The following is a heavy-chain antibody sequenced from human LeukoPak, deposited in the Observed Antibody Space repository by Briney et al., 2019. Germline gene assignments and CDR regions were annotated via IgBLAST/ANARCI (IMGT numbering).Heavy chain of an antibody. J-gene: IGHJ4*02. CDR2: IKQDGSEK. V-gene: IGHV3-7*04. CDR3: ARGYSSSWYYFDY. D-gene: IGHD6-13*01. Sequence: GGSLRLSCAASGFTLSSYWMGWVRQAPGKGLEWVANIKQDGSEKYYVDSVKGRFTISRDNAKNSLYLQMNSLRAEDTAVYYCARGYSSSWYYFDYWGQGTLVTVSS. CDR1: GFTLSSYW.